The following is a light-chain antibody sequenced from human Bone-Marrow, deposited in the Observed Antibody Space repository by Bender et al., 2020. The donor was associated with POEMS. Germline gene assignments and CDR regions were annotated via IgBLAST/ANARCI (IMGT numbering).Light chain of an antibody. Sequence: LTQPRSVSGSPGQSVIISCTGTTSDVGAYNFVSWYQQKPGQSPVLVIYEDTKRPSGIPERLSGSNSGNTATLTISGTQTMDEAAYYCQAWDSSTYVVFGGGTKLTVL. J-gene: IGLJ2*01. CDR2: EDT. V-gene: IGLV3-1*01. CDR1: VGAYNF. CDR3: QAWDSSTYVV.